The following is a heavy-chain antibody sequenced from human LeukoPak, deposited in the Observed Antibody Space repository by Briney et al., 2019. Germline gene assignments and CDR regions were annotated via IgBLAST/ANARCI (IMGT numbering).Heavy chain of an antibody. J-gene: IGHJ6*02. CDR2: FSGSGGST. V-gene: IGHV3-23*01. Sequence: GGSLRLSCAASGFTFSSYAMSWVRQAPGKGLEWAQPFSGSGGSTYYADSVKGRFTISRDNSKNTLYLQMNSLRAEDTAVYYCAKVLATRYYYYYGMDVWGQGTTVTVSS. CDR3: AKVLATRYYYYYGMDV. CDR1: GFTFSSYA. D-gene: IGHD6-6*01.